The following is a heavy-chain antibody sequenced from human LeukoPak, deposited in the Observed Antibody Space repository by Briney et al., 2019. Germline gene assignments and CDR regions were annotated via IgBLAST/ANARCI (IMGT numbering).Heavy chain of an antibody. CDR1: GGSISADY. CDR3: ARLQGDSTAIFDY. Sequence: SETLSLTCTVAGGSISADYWSWIRQPPGKGLEWVGYIHYSGSTNHNPSLKSRVTISVDTSKNHFSLKLSSVTAADTAVDYCARLQGDSTAIFDYWGQGTLVSVSS. J-gene: IGHJ4*02. V-gene: IGHV4-59*01. D-gene: IGHD2-21*01. CDR2: IHYSGST.